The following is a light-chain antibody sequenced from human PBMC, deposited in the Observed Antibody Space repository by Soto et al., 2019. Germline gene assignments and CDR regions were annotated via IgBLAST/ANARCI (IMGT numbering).Light chain of an antibody. Sequence: EIVMTKSPATLSVSQGERATLSCRASQSVSSNLAWYQQKPGQAPRLLIYGSSTRATGIPARFSGSGSGTEFKLTISSLQSEDFAVYYCQQYDNWPPWTFGQGTKVDI. CDR3: QQYDNWPPWT. J-gene: IGKJ1*01. CDR2: GSS. CDR1: QSVSSN. V-gene: IGKV3-15*01.